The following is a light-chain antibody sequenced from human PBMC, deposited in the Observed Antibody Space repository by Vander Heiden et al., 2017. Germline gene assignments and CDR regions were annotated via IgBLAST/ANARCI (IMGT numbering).Light chain of an antibody. CDR3: QLLNSYPLT. Sequence: DIQLTQSPSFLSASVGDRVTITCRASQGISTSLAWYQQRPGKAPKLLIYAASTLQSGVPSRFSRGGSGTEFTLTISSLQPEDFATSYCQLLNSYPLTFGGGSKAEIK. V-gene: IGKV1-9*01. CDR2: AAS. CDR1: QGISTS. J-gene: IGKJ4*01.